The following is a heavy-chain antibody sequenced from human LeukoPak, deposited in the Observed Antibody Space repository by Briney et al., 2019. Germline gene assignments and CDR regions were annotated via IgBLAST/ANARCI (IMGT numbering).Heavy chain of an antibody. D-gene: IGHD2-2*01. Sequence: SETLSLTCTVSGGSISSGSYYWSWIRQPAGKGLEWIGRIYTSGSTNYNPSLKSRVTISVDTSKNQFSLKLSSVTAADTAVYYCARDGVVGYAGPYNWFDPWGQGTLVTVSS. J-gene: IGHJ5*02. CDR3: ARDGVVGYAGPYNWFDP. V-gene: IGHV4-61*02. CDR1: GGSISSGSYY. CDR2: IYTSGST.